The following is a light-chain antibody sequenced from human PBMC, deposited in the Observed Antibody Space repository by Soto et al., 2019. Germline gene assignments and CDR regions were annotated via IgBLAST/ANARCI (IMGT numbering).Light chain of an antibody. V-gene: IGKV1-8*01. J-gene: IGKJ2*01. CDR3: PQYYSSPRT. Sequence: AIRMTQSPSSFSASTGDRVTITCRARQGISSYLAWYQQKPGKAPKLLIYASSTLQSGVPSRFSGSGSGTEFTLTISCLQSEDFAHSYFPQYYSSPRTFGQGTKLELK. CDR1: QGISSY. CDR2: ASS.